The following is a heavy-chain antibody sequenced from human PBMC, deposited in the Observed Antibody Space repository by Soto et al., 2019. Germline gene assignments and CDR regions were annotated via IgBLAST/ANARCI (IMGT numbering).Heavy chain of an antibody. J-gene: IGHJ3*02. CDR2: ISSSGSTI. CDR3: ARREWELLSANAFDI. Sequence: PGGSLRLSCAASGFTFSSYEMNWVRQAPGKGLEWVSYISSSGSTIYYADSVKGRFTISRDNAKNSLYLQMNRLRAEDTAVYYCARREWELLSANAFDIWGQGTMVTVSS. CDR1: GFTFSSYE. V-gene: IGHV3-48*03. D-gene: IGHD1-26*01.